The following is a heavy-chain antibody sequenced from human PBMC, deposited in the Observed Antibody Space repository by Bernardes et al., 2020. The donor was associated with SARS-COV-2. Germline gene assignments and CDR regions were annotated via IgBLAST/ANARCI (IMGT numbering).Heavy chain of an antibody. CDR2: IDCDGRNK. D-gene: IGHD2-8*01. Sequence: GGSLRLSCLASGFTFTNYWMAWVRQAPGKGLEWVANIDCDGRNKFYSDSVKGRFTISRDNAKNSLFLQLNSLRADDTAIYYCATTEDAGANDWGQGTLVTVSS. V-gene: IGHV3-7*03. J-gene: IGHJ4*02. CDR1: GFTFTNYW. CDR3: ATTEDAGAND.